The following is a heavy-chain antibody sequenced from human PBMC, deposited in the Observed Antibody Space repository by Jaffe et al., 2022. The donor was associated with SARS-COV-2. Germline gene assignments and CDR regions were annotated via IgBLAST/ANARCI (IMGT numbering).Heavy chain of an antibody. Sequence: QVQLQQWGAGLLKPSETLSLTCAVYGGSFSGYYWSWIRQPPGKGLEWIGEINHSGSTNYNPSLKSRVTISVDTSKNQFSLKLSSVTAADTAVYYCARASPLFLPYGMDVWGQGTTVTVSS. CDR3: ARASPLFLPYGMDV. V-gene: IGHV4-34*01. J-gene: IGHJ6*02. D-gene: IGHD3-22*01. CDR2: INHSGST. CDR1: GGSFSGYY.